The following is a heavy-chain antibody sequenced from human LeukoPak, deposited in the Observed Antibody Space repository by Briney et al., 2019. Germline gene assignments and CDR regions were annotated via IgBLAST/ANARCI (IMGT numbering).Heavy chain of an antibody. Sequence: GGSLRLSCATSGFTFDSYGMHWVRLPPGKGLEWVAFIRYDGIITYYADSVQGRFTISRDSSMNTMYLHMGSLRAEDTALYYCAKDRFYYGSTSYYLDYWGQGTLVIVSS. V-gene: IGHV3-30*02. J-gene: IGHJ4*02. D-gene: IGHD3-10*01. CDR3: AKDRFYYGSTSYYLDY. CDR2: IRYDGIIT. CDR1: GFTFDSYG.